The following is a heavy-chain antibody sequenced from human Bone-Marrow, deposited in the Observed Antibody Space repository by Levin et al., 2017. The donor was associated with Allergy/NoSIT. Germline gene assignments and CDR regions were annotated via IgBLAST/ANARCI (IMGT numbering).Heavy chain of an antibody. V-gene: IGHV2-70*04. CDR1: GFSLDTLGMR. D-gene: IGHD6-19*01. CDR2: IDWDDEK. Sequence: SGPTLVKPTQTLTLTCSFSGFSLDTLGMRIVWIRQPPGKALEWLARIDWDDEKFYSTSLKTRLTISKDTSKNQVVLRMTNVDPVDTGTYFCTRLTSGWYGFDYWGQGARVVVSS. CDR3: TRLTSGWYGFDY. J-gene: IGHJ4*02.